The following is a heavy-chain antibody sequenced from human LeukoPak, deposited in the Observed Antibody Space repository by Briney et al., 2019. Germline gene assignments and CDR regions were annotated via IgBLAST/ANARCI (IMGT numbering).Heavy chain of an antibody. CDR1: GGSISSGSYY. CDR3: AREAHSSSNNPPLTTNWFDP. D-gene: IGHD6-13*01. V-gene: IGHV4-61*02. Sequence: PSQTLSLTCTVSGGSISSGSYYWSWIRQPAGKGLEWIGRIYTSGSTNYNPSLKSRVTISVDTSKNQLSLKLSSVTAADTAVYYCAREAHSSSNNPPLTTNWFDPWGQGTLVTVSS. J-gene: IGHJ5*02. CDR2: IYTSGST.